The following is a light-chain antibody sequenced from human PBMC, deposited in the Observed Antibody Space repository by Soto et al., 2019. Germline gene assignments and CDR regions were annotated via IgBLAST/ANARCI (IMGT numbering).Light chain of an antibody. CDR1: QDIHTW. J-gene: IGKJ3*01. Sequence: MQMTQSPSSVSASLGDIVTITCRASQDIHTWLAWYQQKPGQAPKLLIYGASHLQSGVPYRFSGRGSGTDFTLTISSLQSEEVATYYCQQATSFPFTFGPGTKVDVK. V-gene: IGKV1-12*01. CDR3: QQATSFPFT. CDR2: GAS.